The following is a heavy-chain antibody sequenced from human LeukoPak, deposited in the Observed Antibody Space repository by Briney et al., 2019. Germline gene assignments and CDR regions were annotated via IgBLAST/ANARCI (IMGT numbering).Heavy chain of an antibody. V-gene: IGHV4-34*01. Sequence: SETLSLTCAVYGGSFSGYYWSWIRQPPGKGLEWIGEINHSGSTNYNPSLKSRVTISVDKSKNQFPLKLSSVTAADTAVYYCAVSMVGPIDYWGQGTLVTVSS. CDR2: INHSGST. J-gene: IGHJ4*02. D-gene: IGHD3-10*01. CDR3: AVSMVGPIDY. CDR1: GGSFSGYY.